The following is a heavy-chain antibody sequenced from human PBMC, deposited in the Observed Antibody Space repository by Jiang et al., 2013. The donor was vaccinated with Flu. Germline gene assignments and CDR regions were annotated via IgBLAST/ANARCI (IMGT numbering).Heavy chain of an antibody. CDR3: ARDSGYSINW. D-gene: IGHD6-13*01. CDR1: GFTFSTHA. CDR2: ISYDGSLE. V-gene: IGHV3-30-3*01. Sequence: VQLVESGGGVVQPGTSLTLSCVASGFTFSTHAMHWVRQAPGKGLEWVAVISYDGSLELYGDSVKGRFTISRDNSKNTLSLQIDSLRPEDTAIYYCARDSGYSINW. J-gene: IGHJ5*01.